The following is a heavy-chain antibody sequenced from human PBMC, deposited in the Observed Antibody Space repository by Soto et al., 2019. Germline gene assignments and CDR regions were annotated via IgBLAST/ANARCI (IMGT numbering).Heavy chain of an antibody. CDR2: ISGSGGST. V-gene: IGHV3-23*01. CDR3: AKDPIAARPDPNWFDP. D-gene: IGHD6-6*01. J-gene: IGHJ5*02. Sequence: PGGSLRLSCAASGFTFSSYAMSWVRQAPGKGLEWVSAISGSGGSTYYADSVKGRFTISRDNSKNTLYLQMNSLRAEDTAVYYCAKDPIAARPDPNWFDPWGQGTLVTVSS. CDR1: GFTFSSYA.